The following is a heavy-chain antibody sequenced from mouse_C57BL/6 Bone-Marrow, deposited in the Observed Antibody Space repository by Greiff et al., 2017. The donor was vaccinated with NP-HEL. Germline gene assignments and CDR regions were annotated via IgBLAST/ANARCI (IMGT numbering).Heavy chain of an antibody. CDR1: GFTFSSYG. J-gene: IGHJ3*01. Sequence: EVKVVESGGDLVKPGGSLKLSCAASGFTFSSYGMSWVRPTPDKRLEWVATISSGGSYTYYPDSVKGRFTISRDNAKNTLYLQMSSLKSEDTAMYYCARHDRSVGSSSAYWGQGTLVTVSA. D-gene: IGHD1-1*01. CDR3: ARHDRSVGSSSAY. V-gene: IGHV5-6*01. CDR2: ISSGGSYT.